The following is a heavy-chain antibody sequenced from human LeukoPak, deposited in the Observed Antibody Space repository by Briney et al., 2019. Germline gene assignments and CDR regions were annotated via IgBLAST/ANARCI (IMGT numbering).Heavy chain of an antibody. CDR1: GFTFSSYS. CDR2: IISSSSYI. D-gene: IGHD3-22*01. CDR3: ARGKDSSGYNFDY. V-gene: IGHV3-21*01. Sequence: GGSLRLSCAASGFTFSSYSMSWVREAPGRGLGWVSSIISSSSYIYYADSVKGRFTISRDNAKNSMYLQMNSLRAEDTAVYYCARGKDSSGYNFDYWGQGTLVTVSS. J-gene: IGHJ4*02.